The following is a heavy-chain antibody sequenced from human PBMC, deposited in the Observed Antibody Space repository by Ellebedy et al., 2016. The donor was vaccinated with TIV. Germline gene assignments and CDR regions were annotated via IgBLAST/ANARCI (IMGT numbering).Heavy chain of an antibody. D-gene: IGHD1-26*01. CDR3: ARDSGSHNYYYYGMDV. J-gene: IGHJ6*02. Sequence: GGSLRLSCAVSGFTFDSYAMTWVRQAPGKGLEWVSVIYSGGSTYYADSVKGRFTISRDNSKNTLYLQMNSLRAEDTAVYYCARDSGSHNYYYYGMDVWGQGTTVTVSS. CDR2: IYSGGST. CDR1: GFTFDSYA. V-gene: IGHV3-66*01.